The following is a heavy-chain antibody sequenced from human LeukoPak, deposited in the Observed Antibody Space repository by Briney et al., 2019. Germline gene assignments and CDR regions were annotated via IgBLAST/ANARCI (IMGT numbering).Heavy chain of an antibody. CDR2: ISGSGGNT. V-gene: IGHV3-23*01. J-gene: IGHJ6*03. Sequence: PGGSLRLSCAASGFTFSNYAMSRVRQAPGKGLEWVSSISGSGGNTYYADSVKGRFTISRDNSKNTLYLQMNSLRAEDTAVYYCARESIMATAHYYXYMDVWXXXTTVTVS. D-gene: IGHD5-24*01. CDR3: ARESIMATAHYYXYMDV. CDR1: GFTFSNYA.